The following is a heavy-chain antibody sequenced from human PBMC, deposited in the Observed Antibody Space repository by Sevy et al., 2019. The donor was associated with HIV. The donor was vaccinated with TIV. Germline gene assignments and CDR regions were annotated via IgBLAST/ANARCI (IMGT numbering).Heavy chain of an antibody. Sequence: GGSLRLSCAASGFTFSSYGMHWVRQAPGKGLEWVAVISYDGSNKYYAHSVKGRFTISRDNSKNTLYLQMNSLRAEDTAVYYCAKDQYSYGYSLDHWGQGTLVTVSS. CDR2: ISYDGSNK. J-gene: IGHJ4*02. CDR3: AKDQYSYGYSLDH. D-gene: IGHD5-18*01. V-gene: IGHV3-30*18. CDR1: GFTFSSYG.